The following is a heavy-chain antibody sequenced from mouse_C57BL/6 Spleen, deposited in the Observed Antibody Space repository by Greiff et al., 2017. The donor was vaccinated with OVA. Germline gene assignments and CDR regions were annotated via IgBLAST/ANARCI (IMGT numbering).Heavy chain of an antibody. D-gene: IGHD1-1*01. J-gene: IGHJ4*01. V-gene: IGHV1-50*01. CDR1: GYTFTSYW. CDR2: IDPSDSYT. Sequence: QVQLQQPGAELVKPGASVKLSCKASGYTFTSYWMQWVKQRPGQGLEWIGEIDPSDSYTNYNQKFKGKATLTVDTSSSTAYMQLSSLTSEDSAVYYCGRSGSKFAMDYWGQGTSVTVSS. CDR3: GRSGSKFAMDY.